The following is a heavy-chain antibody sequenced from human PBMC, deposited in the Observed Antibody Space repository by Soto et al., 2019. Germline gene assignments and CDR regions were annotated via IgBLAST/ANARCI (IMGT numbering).Heavy chain of an antibody. CDR3: AVLTCYGEGWFHP. J-gene: IGHJ5*02. CDR1: GGTFSSYA. Sequence: QVQLVQSGAEVKKPGSSVKVSCKASGGTFSSYAISWVRQAPGQGLEWMGGIIPIFGTANYAQKLQGRVTLTADQYTSTAYFELSSLRSEDTAVYYCAVLTCYGEGWFHPWGQGTLVTVSS. D-gene: IGHD3-9*01. V-gene: IGHV1-69*12. CDR2: IIPIFGTA.